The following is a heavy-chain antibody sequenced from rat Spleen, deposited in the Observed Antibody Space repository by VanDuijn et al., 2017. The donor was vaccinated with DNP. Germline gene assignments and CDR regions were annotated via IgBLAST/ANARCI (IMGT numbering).Heavy chain of an antibody. Sequence: QVQLRESGPGLVQPSQTLSLACTVSGFSLTNHHVHWVRQPSGKGLEWMGVVWIGGTTHISSIFKSRVSISRDTSKSQVCLKVNSLQPEDTATYYCARAGQWDYLDYWGQGIMVTVAS. CDR3: ARAGQWDYLDY. J-gene: IGHJ2*01. V-gene: IGHV2-30*01. D-gene: IGHD1-1*01. CDR2: VWIGGTT. CDR1: GFSLTNHH.